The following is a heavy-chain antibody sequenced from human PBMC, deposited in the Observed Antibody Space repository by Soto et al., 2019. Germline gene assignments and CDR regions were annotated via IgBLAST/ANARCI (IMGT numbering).Heavy chain of an antibody. V-gene: IGHV1-8*01. J-gene: IGHJ5*02. CDR1: GYTFTSYD. Sequence: ASVKVSCKASGYTFTSYDINWVRQATGQGLEWMGWMNPNSGNTGYAQKFQGRVTMTRNTSISTAYMELSSLRSEDTAVYYCARCPHITIFGVVIISFWFDPWGQGTLVTVSS. CDR2: MNPNSGNT. D-gene: IGHD3-3*01. CDR3: ARCPHITIFGVVIISFWFDP.